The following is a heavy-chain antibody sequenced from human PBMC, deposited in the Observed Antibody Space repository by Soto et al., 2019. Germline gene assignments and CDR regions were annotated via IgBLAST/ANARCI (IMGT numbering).Heavy chain of an antibody. CDR1: GGSFSGYC. D-gene: IGHD5-18*01. V-gene: IGHV4-34*01. CDR3: ASGRVHTAMRGWFDP. J-gene: IGHJ5*02. CDR2: INHSGST. Sequence: VQLQQWGAGLLKPSETLSLTCAVYGGSFSGYCWSWIRQPPGKGLEWIGEINHSGSTNYNPTLKSRVIITVDTSRNQFSLKVTSVTAADTAVYYCASGRVHTAMRGWFDPWGQGTLVTVSS.